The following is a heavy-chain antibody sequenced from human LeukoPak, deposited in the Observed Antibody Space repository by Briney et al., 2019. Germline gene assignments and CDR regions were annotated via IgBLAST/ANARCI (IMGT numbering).Heavy chain of an antibody. J-gene: IGHJ5*02. CDR1: GGSISSYY. CDR3: ARSGQLIAVAGKENYWFDP. Sequence: PSETLSLTCTVSGGSISSYYWSWIRQPAGKGLEWIGRIYTSGSTNYNPSLKSRVTMSVDTSKNQFSLKLSSVTAADTAVYYCARSGQLIAVAGKENYWFDPWGQGTLVTVSS. V-gene: IGHV4-4*07. D-gene: IGHD6-19*01. CDR2: IYTSGST.